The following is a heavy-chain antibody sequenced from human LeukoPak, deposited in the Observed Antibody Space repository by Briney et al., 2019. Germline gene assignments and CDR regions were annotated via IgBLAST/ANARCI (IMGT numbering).Heavy chain of an antibody. CDR3: ARELGVGAQFDY. CDR1: GGSLSRSTYY. D-gene: IGHD1-26*01. J-gene: IGHJ4*02. CDR2: IYYSGST. Sequence: SETLSFTCTVSGGSLSRSTYYWGWIRQPPGKGLEWIGRIYYSGSTYYNPSLKSRVTISVDTSKNQFSLKLSSVTAADTAVYYCARELGVGAQFDYWGQGTLVTVSS. V-gene: IGHV4-39*07.